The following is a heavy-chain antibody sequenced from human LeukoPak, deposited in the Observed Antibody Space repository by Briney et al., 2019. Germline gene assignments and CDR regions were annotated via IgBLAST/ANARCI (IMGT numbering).Heavy chain of an antibody. Sequence: SGPTLVNPTQTLTLTCTFSGFSLSTSGMCVSWIRQPPGKALEWLARIDWDDDKYYSTSLKTRLTISKDTSKNQVVLTMTNMDPVDTATYYCAHSILVRGVISSHFDYWGQGTLVTVSS. J-gene: IGHJ4*02. V-gene: IGHV2-70*12. D-gene: IGHD3-10*01. CDR2: IDWDDDK. CDR3: AHSILVRGVISSHFDY. CDR1: GFSLSTSGMC.